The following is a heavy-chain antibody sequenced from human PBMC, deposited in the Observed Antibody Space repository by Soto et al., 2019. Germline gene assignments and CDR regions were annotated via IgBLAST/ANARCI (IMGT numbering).Heavy chain of an antibody. Sequence: GVSLILSGAASGFTLTSYGMQWVRQSPGKGLEWMALILHDGSAEYYADSVKGRFTISRDNSKNTLYLQMNSLRAEDTAVYYCARSRDGYSFYFYYGMDGWGQGTTVTVSS. D-gene: IGHD4-4*01. J-gene: IGHJ6*02. CDR1: GFTLTSYG. CDR3: ARSRDGYSFYFYYGMDG. V-gene: IGHV3-30*03. CDR2: ILHDGSAE.